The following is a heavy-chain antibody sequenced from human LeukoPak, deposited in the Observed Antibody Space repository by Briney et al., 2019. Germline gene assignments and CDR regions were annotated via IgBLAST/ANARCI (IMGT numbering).Heavy chain of an antibody. CDR3: ARTSSSWYPHYYFDY. V-gene: IGHV5-51*01. J-gene: IGHJ4*02. Sequence: GGSLKISCKGSGYSFTSYWIGWVRQMPGKGLEWMGIIYPGDSDTRYSPSFQGQVTISADKSISTAYLQWSSLKASGTAMYYCARTSSSWYPHYYFDYWGQGTLVTVSS. CDR2: IYPGDSDT. D-gene: IGHD6-13*01. CDR1: GYSFTSYW.